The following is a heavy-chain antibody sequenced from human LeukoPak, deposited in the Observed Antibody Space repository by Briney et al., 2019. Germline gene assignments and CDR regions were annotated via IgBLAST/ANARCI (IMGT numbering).Heavy chain of an antibody. CDR1: GFTISNYG. J-gene: IGHJ4*02. V-gene: IGHV3-23*01. CDR2: ISTSGDTE. Sequence: GGSLRLSCAVSGFTISNYGMSWVRQAPGKGLEWVSAISTSGDTEYYADSVKGRFIISRDTSRNTLYLEVNSLRVEDTALYYCAQAYSSGWYPCWGQGTLVTVSS. CDR3: AQAYSSGWYPC. D-gene: IGHD6-19*01.